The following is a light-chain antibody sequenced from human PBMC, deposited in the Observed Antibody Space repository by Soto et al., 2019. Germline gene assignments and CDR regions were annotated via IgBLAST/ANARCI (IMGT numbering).Light chain of an antibody. Sequence: ETVVTQSRSTLSVSPLERSTLSCRASQSVNSNLAWYQQKPGQAPRLLIYGASTRATAIPARFSGSGSGTEFTLTISSLQSEGFAVYYCQQYNNWPPAFTFGGGTKVDIK. V-gene: IGKV3-15*01. CDR1: QSVNSN. CDR3: QQYNNWPPAFT. CDR2: GAS. J-gene: IGKJ4*01.